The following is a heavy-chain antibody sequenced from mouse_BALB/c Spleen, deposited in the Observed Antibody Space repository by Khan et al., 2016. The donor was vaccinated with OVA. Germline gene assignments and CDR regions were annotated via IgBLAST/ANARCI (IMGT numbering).Heavy chain of an antibody. CDR3: ARIKKMVATYFDY. D-gene: IGHD1-1*02. CDR1: GYTFTSYW. J-gene: IGHJ2*01. Sequence: QVQLKQSGAELVKAGASVKMSCKASGYTFTSYWMHWVKQRLGQGLEWFAETNPTNGRTYYNEKFKSKATLTADKSSSTAYMLLSSLTFEDSAVYDCARIKKMVATYFDYWGQGTTRTVSS. CDR2: TNPTNGRT. V-gene: IGHV1S81*02.